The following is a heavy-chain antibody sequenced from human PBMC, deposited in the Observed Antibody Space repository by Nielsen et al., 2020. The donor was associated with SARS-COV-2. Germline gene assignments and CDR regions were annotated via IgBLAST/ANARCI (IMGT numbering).Heavy chain of an antibody. V-gene: IGHV3-30*03. D-gene: IGHD5-24*01. CDR1: GFTFSSYG. CDR3: ARVREMATMWEYYYYGMDV. J-gene: IGHJ6*02. CDR2: ISYDGSNK. Sequence: GGSLRLPCAASGFTFSSYGMHWVRQAPGKGLEWVAVISYDGSNKYYADSVKGRFTISRDNSKNTLYLQMNSLRAEDTAVYYCARVREMATMWEYYYYGMDVWGQGTTVTVSS.